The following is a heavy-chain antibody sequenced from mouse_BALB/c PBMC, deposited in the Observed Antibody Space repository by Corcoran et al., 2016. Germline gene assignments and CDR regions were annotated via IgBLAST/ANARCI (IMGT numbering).Heavy chain of an antibody. D-gene: IGHD1-1*01. Sequence: QVTLKESGPGILQPSQTLSLTCSFSGFSLSTSGMGVSWIRQPSGQGLEWLAHIYWDDDKRYNPSLKSRLTITKDTSSNQVVLKITSVDTAETATYYWARRANGSSYDYARDYWGQGTSVTVSS. CDR1: GFSLSTSGMG. CDR2: IYWDDDK. J-gene: IGHJ4*01. CDR3: ARRANGSSYDYARDY. V-gene: IGHV8-12*01.